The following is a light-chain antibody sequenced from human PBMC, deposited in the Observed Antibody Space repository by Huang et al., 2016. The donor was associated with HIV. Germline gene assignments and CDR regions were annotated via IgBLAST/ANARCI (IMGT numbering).Light chain of an antibody. CDR3: QHYNNWPLFT. Sequence: IIMIQSPATLSVSPGDRATLSCSTSQSVRSNLAWYQQKAGPAPRLLIFGASTRGTCVPARFSGSGSGTEFTLTISSLQSEDFAVYYCQHYNNWPLFTFGPGTKVDIK. CDR1: QSVRSN. V-gene: IGKV3-15*01. CDR2: GAS. J-gene: IGKJ3*01.